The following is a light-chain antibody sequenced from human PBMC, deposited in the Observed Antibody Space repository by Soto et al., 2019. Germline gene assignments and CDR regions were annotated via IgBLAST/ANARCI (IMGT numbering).Light chain of an antibody. J-gene: IGKJ1*01. Sequence: IQMTQSPSSLSASIGDRVTITFQASQNITNNLSWYQQKPGKAPKVLIYSASSLQSGVPSRFSGSGSGTGFTLTISSLQPEDFATYFCQQSYNTPWTFGQGTKVDIK. CDR1: QNITNN. CDR2: SAS. V-gene: IGKV1-39*01. CDR3: QQSYNTPWT.